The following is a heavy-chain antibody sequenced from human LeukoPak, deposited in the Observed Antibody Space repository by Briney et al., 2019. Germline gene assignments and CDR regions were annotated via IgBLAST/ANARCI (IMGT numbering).Heavy chain of an antibody. CDR2: IYPGDSDT. V-gene: IGHV5-51*01. CDR3: TRQGGCSSTSGYSNWLDP. D-gene: IGHD2-2*01. Sequence: GESLKISCKGSGYSFTSYWIGWVRQMPGKGLEWMGIIYPGDSDTRYSPSFQGQVTISADKSISTAYLQWSSLKASDTAMYYCTRQGGCSSTSGYSNWLDPWGQGTLVTVSS. CDR1: GYSFTSYW. J-gene: IGHJ5*02.